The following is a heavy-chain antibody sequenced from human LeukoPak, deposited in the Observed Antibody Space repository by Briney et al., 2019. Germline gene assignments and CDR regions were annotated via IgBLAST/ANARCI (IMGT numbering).Heavy chain of an antibody. CDR2: IHYSGST. D-gene: IGHD3-3*01. CDR3: AREGSRDFWSGPVHYFDY. CDR1: GGSISNYY. J-gene: IGHJ4*02. V-gene: IGHV4-59*01. Sequence: SETLSLTCTVSGGSISNYYWSWIRQPPGKGLEWIGYIHYSGSTYYNPSLTSRVTISIDTSKNQLSLRLSSVTAADTAVYYCAREGSRDFWSGPVHYFDYWGQGTLVTVSS.